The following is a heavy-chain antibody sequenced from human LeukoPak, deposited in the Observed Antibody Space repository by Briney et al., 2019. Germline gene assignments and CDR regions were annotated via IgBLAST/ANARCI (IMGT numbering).Heavy chain of an antibody. Sequence: SETLSLTCAVYGGSLSGYYWSWIRQPPGKGLEWIGEINHSGSTNYNPSLKSRVTISVDTSKNQFSLKLSSVTAADTAVYYCARGPGIAVAGTWDYWGQGTLVTVSS. V-gene: IGHV4-34*01. CDR1: GGSLSGYY. D-gene: IGHD6-19*01. CDR2: INHSGST. J-gene: IGHJ4*02. CDR3: ARGPGIAVAGTWDY.